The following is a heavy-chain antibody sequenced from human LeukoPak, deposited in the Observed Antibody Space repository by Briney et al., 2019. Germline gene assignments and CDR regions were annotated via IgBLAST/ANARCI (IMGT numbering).Heavy chain of an antibody. V-gene: IGHV1-46*01. Sequence: GASVKVSCKASGYTFTSSYMHWVRQAPGQGLEWMGIINPSGGSTSYAQKFQGRVTMTRDTSTSTVYMELSSLRSEDTAVYYCARARGSIAAAGTRGNWFDPWGQGTLVTVSS. CDR1: GYTFTSSY. J-gene: IGHJ5*02. CDR3: ARARGSIAAAGTRGNWFDP. CDR2: INPSGGST. D-gene: IGHD6-13*01.